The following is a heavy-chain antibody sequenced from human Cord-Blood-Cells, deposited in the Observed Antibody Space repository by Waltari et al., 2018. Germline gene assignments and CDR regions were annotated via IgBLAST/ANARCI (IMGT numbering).Heavy chain of an antibody. CDR3: ARLSGSYPYDAFDI. V-gene: IGHV4-34*01. Sequence: QVQLQQWGAGLLKPSGTLSLTCAVYGGSFSGYYWSWIRQPPGKGLEWIGEINHSGSTNYNPSLKSRVTISVDTSKNQFSLKLSSVTAADTAVYYCARLSGSYPYDAFDIWGQGTMVTVSS. J-gene: IGHJ3*02. CDR2: INHSGST. CDR1: GGSFSGYY. D-gene: IGHD3-10*01.